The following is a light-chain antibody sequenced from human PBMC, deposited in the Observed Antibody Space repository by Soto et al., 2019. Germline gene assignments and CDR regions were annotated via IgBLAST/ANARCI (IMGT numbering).Light chain of an antibody. CDR3: QQYINWPPGT. V-gene: IGKV3D-15*01. CDR2: GAS. CDR1: QSVNNN. J-gene: IGKJ1*01. Sequence: EVVMTQSPATLSVSPGERVSLSCRASQSVNNNLAWYQQKPGQAPRLLIYGASTRATGTPARFSGSGSGTEFTLTISSLQSGDFAVYYCQQYINWPPGTFGQGTKVEIK.